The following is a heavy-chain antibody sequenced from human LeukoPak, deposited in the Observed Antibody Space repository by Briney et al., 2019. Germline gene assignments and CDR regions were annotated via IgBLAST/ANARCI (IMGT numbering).Heavy chain of an antibody. V-gene: IGHV4-39*07. CDR2: IIDTGST. CDR3: ARGLASGYPPIPFDY. Sequence: SETLSLICSVSGGFISSSSYYWGWIRQPPGKGLEWIGEIIDTGSTKYNSSLKSRVTISVDTSKNQFSLSLDSVTAADTAVYYCARGLASGYPPIPFDYWGQGTLVTVSS. J-gene: IGHJ4*02. CDR1: GGFISSSSYY. D-gene: IGHD3-3*01.